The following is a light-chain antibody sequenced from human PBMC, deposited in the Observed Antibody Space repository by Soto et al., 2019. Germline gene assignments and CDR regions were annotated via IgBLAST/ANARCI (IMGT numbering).Light chain of an antibody. V-gene: IGLV1-51*01. CDR1: SSNIGNNY. J-gene: IGLJ2*01. CDR3: GTWDSSLRALV. Sequence: QSVLTQPPSVSAAPGQRVTISCSGSSSNIGNNYVSWYQQFPGTAPKLLIYDNNMRPSGIPDRFSASKSGTSASLGITGLQTGDEADYYCGTWDSSLRALVFGGGTKLTVL. CDR2: DNN.